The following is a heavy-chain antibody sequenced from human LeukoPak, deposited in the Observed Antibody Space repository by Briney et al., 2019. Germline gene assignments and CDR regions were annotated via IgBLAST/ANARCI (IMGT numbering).Heavy chain of an antibody. CDR2: IYTSGST. V-gene: IGHV4-61*02. CDR3: AGYDFWSGYFNY. CDR1: GGSISSGSYY. J-gene: IGHJ4*02. Sequence: PSQTLSLTCTVSGGSISSGSYYWSWIRQPAGKGLEWIGRIYTSGSTNYNPSLKSRVTISVDTSKNQFSLQLSSVTAAGTAVYYCAGYDFWSGYFNYWGQGTLVTVSS. D-gene: IGHD3-3*01.